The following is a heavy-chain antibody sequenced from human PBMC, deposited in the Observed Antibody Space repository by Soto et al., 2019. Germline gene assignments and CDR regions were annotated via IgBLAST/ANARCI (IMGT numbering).Heavy chain of an antibody. CDR3: ATSEGRDGYSFAY. CDR1: GVTFNRQD. Sequence: QVQLVQSGAEVKKPGSSVKVSCKASGVTFNRQDMRWVRQAPGQGLEWMGGIIPMVGRPHYAEKFQDRVTITADESTGTAYLDLSSLTSADTAVYYLATSEGRDGYSFAYWGPGTLVNVA. D-gene: IGHD5-12*01. J-gene: IGHJ4*02. CDR2: IIPMVGRP. V-gene: IGHV1-69*01.